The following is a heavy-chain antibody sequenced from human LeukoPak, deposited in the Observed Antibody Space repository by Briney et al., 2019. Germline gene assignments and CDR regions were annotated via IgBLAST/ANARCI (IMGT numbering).Heavy chain of an antibody. CDR3: ARDSARAGYNFDY. D-gene: IGHD5-24*01. J-gene: IGHJ4*02. CDR2: ISYDGSNK. V-gene: IGHV3-30*03. CDR1: RFTFSTYG. Sequence: GGSLRLSCAGSRFTFSTYGMHWVRQAPGKGLEWVAFISYDGSNKYSGDSVKGRFTISRDNSKNTLYLQMNSLRAEDTAVYYCARDSARAGYNFDYWGQGTLVTVSS.